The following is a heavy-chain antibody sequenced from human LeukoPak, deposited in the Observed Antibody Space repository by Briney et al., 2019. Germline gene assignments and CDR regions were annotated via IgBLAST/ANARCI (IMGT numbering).Heavy chain of an antibody. J-gene: IGHJ4*02. CDR3: ARDRGYSNFDY. CDR1: GFTFSAYW. Sequence: RGSLRLSCAASGFTFSAYWMSWVRQAPGRGLEWVANINQDESEKNYVDSVTGRFTISRDNAQNSLYLQLNSLRAEDTAIYFCARDRGYSNFDYWGQGTLVTVSS. CDR2: INQDESEK. V-gene: IGHV3-7*01. D-gene: IGHD3-10*01.